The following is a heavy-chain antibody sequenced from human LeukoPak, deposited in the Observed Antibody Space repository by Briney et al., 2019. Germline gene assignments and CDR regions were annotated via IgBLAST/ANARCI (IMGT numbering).Heavy chain of an antibody. CDR3: ARGVTEAPTGMAVARYYFDY. Sequence: SETLSLTCAVYGGSFSGYYWIWIRQPPGKGLEWIGEITHSGSTNYNPSLKSRVTISVDTSKNQFSLKLSSVTAADTAVYYCARGVTEAPTGMAVARYYFDYWGQGTLVTVSS. CDR1: GGSFSGYY. CDR2: ITHSGST. D-gene: IGHD6-19*01. J-gene: IGHJ4*02. V-gene: IGHV4-34*01.